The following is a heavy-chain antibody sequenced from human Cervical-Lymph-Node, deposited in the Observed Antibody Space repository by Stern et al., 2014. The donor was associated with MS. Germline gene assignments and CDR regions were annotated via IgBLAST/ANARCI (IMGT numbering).Heavy chain of an antibody. CDR3: ASNYYDSSDYTNYGMDV. J-gene: IGHJ6*02. CDR2: INPNGGNT. Sequence: VQLVQSGAEVRKPGASVKVSCKTSGYTFTSYYIHWVRQAPGQGLEWVGIINPNGGNTNYAQKFQGRVPMTRDTSTSTVYIELSSLRSEDTAVYYCASNYYDSSDYTNYGMDVWGQGTTVTVSS. CDR1: GYTFTSYY. V-gene: IGHV1-46*01. D-gene: IGHD3-22*01.